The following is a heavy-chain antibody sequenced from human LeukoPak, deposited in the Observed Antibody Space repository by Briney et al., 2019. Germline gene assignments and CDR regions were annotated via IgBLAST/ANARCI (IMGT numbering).Heavy chain of an antibody. J-gene: IGHJ4*02. CDR3: ARDRRDYDFWSGYPPLWY. D-gene: IGHD3-3*01. V-gene: IGHV1-69*01. Sequence: SVKVSCKASGGTFSSYASSWVRQAPGQGLEWMGGIIPIFGTANYAQKFQGRVTITADESTSTAYMELSSLRSEDTAVYYCARDRRDYDFWSGYPPLWYWGQGTLVTVSS. CDR1: GGTFSSYA. CDR2: IIPIFGTA.